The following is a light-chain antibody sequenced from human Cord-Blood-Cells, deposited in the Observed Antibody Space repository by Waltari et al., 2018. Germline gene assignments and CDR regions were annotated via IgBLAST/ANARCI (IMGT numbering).Light chain of an antibody. CDR2: GNS. J-gene: IGLJ3*02. CDR3: QSYDSSLSGSV. CDR1: NSNRRAGYD. Sequence: QSVLTQPPSLSAAPGQRATSSCTGINSNRRAGYDVHWYQQLPGTAPKLLIYGNSNRPSGVPDRFSGSKSGTSASLAITGLQAEDEADYYCQSYDSSLSGSVFGGGTKLTVL. V-gene: IGLV1-40*01.